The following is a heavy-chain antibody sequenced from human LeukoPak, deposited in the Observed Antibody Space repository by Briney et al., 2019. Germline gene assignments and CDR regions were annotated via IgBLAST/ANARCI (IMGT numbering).Heavy chain of an antibody. Sequence: PGGSLRLSCVASGFAFSGYTMNWVRQVPGQGPEWVASISSGSSHIFYADSVKGRFIISRDNAKNVLYLHMNILSAEASAVYYCARDLLGVTTVPVFDSWGRGNLVTVSS. CDR1: GFAFSGYT. CDR2: ISSGSSHI. D-gene: IGHD4-17*01. V-gene: IGHV3-21*06. J-gene: IGHJ4*02. CDR3: ARDLLGVTTVPVFDS.